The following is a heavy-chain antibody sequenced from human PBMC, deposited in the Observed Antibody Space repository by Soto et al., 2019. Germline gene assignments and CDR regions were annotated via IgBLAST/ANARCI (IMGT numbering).Heavy chain of an antibody. D-gene: IGHD2-15*01. CDR2: INAGNGNT. J-gene: IGHJ4*02. CDR1: GYTFTSYA. Sequence: QVQLVQSGAEVKKPGASVKVSCKASGYTFTSYAMHWVRQAPGQRLEWMGWINAGNGNTKYSQKFQGRVTITKDTSASSVYRELRSLRSEDTGVYYCASGAPPSDSWGQGTLVTVSS. V-gene: IGHV1-3*01. CDR3: ASGAPPSDS.